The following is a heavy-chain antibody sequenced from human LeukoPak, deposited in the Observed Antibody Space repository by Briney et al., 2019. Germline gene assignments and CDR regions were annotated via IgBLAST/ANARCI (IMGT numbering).Heavy chain of an antibody. CDR3: ATDSTWYFDL. V-gene: IGHV4-4*07. CDR2: IYTSGSA. Sequence: SETLSLTCTVSDGSISSYYWTWIRQPAGKGLEWIGRIYTSGSANYNPSLKSRVTMSVDTSKNQFSLKLSSVTAADTAVYYCATDSTWYFDLWGRGTLVTVSS. J-gene: IGHJ2*01. CDR1: DGSISSYY.